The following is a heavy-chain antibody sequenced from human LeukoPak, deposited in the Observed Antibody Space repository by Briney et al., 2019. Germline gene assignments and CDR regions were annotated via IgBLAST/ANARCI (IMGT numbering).Heavy chain of an antibody. CDR3: ARVGYCSGGSCPYYFDL. J-gene: IGHJ4*02. Sequence: ASVKVSCNASGYTFTGYYMHWVRQAPGPGLEWRGWINPNGGGTNYAHKFQGRVTMTRDTSIITAYMELSSLRSDDTAVYYCARVGYCSGGSCPYYFDLWGQGTLVTVSS. CDR2: INPNGGGT. V-gene: IGHV1-2*02. CDR1: GYTFTGYY. D-gene: IGHD2-15*01.